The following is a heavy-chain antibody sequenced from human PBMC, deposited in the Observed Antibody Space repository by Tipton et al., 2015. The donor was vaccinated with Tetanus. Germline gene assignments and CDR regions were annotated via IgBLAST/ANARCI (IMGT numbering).Heavy chain of an antibody. CDR2: VYYSGST. V-gene: IGHV4-39*01. D-gene: IGHD3-10*01. CDR1: GASIRGRSDY. J-gene: IGHJ4*02. Sequence: TLSLTCTVSGASIRGRSDYWGWIRQSPGTGLEWIGSVYYSGSTYYNPSLKSRVTISVDTSNNQFSLKLSSVTAADTAMYYCARLGFVATYFDSWGQGTLVTVSS. CDR3: ARLGFVATYFDS.